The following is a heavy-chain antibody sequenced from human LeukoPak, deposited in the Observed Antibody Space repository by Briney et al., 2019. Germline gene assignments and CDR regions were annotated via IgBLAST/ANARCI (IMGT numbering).Heavy chain of an antibody. V-gene: IGHV3-48*01. CDR3: ARDLAIVVVPAAISWFDP. CDR2: ISSSSSTI. CDR1: GFTFSSYS. D-gene: IGHD2-2*03. J-gene: IGHJ5*02. Sequence: GGSLRLSCAASGFTFSSYSMNWVRQAPGKGLEWVSYISSSSSTIYYADSVKGRFTISRDNAKSSLYLQMNSLRAEDTAVYYCARDLAIVVVPAAISWFDPWGQGTLVTVSS.